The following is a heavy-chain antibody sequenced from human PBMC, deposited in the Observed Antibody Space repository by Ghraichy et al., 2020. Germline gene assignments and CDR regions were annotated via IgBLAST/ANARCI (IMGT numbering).Heavy chain of an antibody. CDR1: GFTFSSYW. CDR2: INTDGSST. CDR3: VRTFYNSPDN. D-gene: IGHD3-10*01. J-gene: IGHJ4*02. V-gene: IGHV3-74*01. Sequence: GGSLRLSCAASGFTFSSYWMHWVRQAPGEGLVWVSRINTDGSSTTYADPVKGRFTISRDNAKNTLFLQMNSLRAEDTAVYYCVRTFYNSPDNWGQGTLVTVSS.